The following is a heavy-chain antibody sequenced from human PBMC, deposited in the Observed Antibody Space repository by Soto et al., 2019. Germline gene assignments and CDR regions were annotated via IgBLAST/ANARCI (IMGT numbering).Heavy chain of an antibody. J-gene: IGHJ4*02. V-gene: IGHV3-23*01. CDR2: ISDGDGDT. Sequence: EVLLLQSGGGLVQPGGSLRLYCAAAGFTFSNYAMTWVRQAPGKGLEWVSDISDGDGDTHYADSVKGRFTISRDNSKNTLYLQMSSLRAEDAAVYYCAKGRTYFDFWGQGTLVTVSS. CDR3: AKGRTYFDF. CDR1: GFTFSNYA.